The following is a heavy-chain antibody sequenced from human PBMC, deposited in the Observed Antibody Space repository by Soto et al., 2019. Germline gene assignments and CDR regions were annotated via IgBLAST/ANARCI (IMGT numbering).Heavy chain of an antibody. J-gene: IGHJ4*02. Sequence: SVKVSCKASGVTFSSYAISWVRQAPGQGLEWMGGIIPIFGTANYAQKFQGRVTITADESTSTAYMELSSLRSEDTAVYYCARSRGIAARSYYFDYWGQGTLVTVSS. D-gene: IGHD6-6*01. V-gene: IGHV1-69*13. CDR1: GVTFSSYA. CDR2: IIPIFGTA. CDR3: ARSRGIAARSYYFDY.